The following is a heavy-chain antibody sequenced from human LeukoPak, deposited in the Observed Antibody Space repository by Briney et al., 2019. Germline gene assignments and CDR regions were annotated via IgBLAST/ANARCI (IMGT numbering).Heavy chain of an antibody. CDR2: ISGSGGST. V-gene: IGHV3-23*01. Sequence: GGSLRLSCEASGFTFSSYAMSWVRQAPGKGLEWVSAISGSGGSTYYADSVKGRFTISRDNSKNTLYLQMNSLRAEDTAVYYCAKRITGYCSSTSCYTHLGYWGQGTLVTVSS. D-gene: IGHD2-2*02. J-gene: IGHJ4*02. CDR3: AKRITGYCSSTSCYTHLGY. CDR1: GFTFSSYA.